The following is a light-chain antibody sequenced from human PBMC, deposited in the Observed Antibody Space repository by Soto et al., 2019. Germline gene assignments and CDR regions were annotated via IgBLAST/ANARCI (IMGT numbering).Light chain of an antibody. CDR1: QSVTSTY. CDR3: QKYGRSPVT. CDR2: GES. V-gene: IGKV3-20*01. J-gene: IGKJ1*01. Sequence: EIVLTQSPGTLSLSPGESATLSCRVSQSVTSTYLAWYQQKPGQAPRLLIYGESNRATGIPDRFSGSGSGTDLNLTISRLEPEDFAVYYCQKYGRSPVTCGQGTKVDIK.